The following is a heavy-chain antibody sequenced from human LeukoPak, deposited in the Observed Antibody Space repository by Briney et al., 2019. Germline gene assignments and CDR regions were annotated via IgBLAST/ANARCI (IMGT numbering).Heavy chain of an antibody. CDR2: LSTGAYT. D-gene: IGHD2-2*01. Sequence: GASLRLSCVASGFSFSSNAKSWVRQAPGKGLEWVSTLSTGAYTYYADSVKGRFTISRDDSKNTLYLQMNSLRAEDTALYYCAKERGYCSSTNCYGASDYWVQGTLVTVSS. CDR1: GFSFSSNA. J-gene: IGHJ4*02. V-gene: IGHV3-23*01. CDR3: AKERGYCSSTNCYGASDY.